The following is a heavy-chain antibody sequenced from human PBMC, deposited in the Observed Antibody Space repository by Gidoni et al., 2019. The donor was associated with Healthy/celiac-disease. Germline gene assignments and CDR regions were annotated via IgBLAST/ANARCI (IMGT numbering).Heavy chain of an antibody. CDR3: ARRAAYCSGGTCYSYYFDY. CDR2: MYYSGST. J-gene: IGHJ4*02. CDR1: GGSIGSSNYY. D-gene: IGHD2-15*01. Sequence: QLQLQESGPGLVKPSETLSLTCTVSGGSIGSSNYYWGWIRQPPGKGLEWIGSMYYSGSTYYNPTLKSRVTISVDTSKNQFSLKLSSVTAADTAVYYCARRAAYCSGGTCYSYYFDYWGQGTLVTVSS. V-gene: IGHV4-39*01.